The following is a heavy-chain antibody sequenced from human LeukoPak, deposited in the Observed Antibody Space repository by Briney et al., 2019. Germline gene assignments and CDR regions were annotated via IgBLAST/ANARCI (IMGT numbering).Heavy chain of an antibody. Sequence: SETPSLTCAVYGGSFSGYYWSWIRQPPGKGLEWIGEINHSGSTNYNPSLKSRVTISVDTSKNQFSLKLSSVTAADTAVYYCAREQWLGVDYWGQGTLVTVSS. D-gene: IGHD6-19*01. CDR1: GGSFSGYY. CDR3: AREQWLGVDY. J-gene: IGHJ4*02. V-gene: IGHV4-34*01. CDR2: INHSGST.